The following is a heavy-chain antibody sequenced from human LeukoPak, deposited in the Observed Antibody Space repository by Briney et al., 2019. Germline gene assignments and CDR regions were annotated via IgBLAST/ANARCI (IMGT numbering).Heavy chain of an antibody. J-gene: IGHJ4*02. Sequence: GGSLRLSCAASGFTFSSYWMSWVRQAPGKGLEWVAKIKHDGSEKYYVDSVKGRFTISRDNTKNSLYLQMNTLRAEDTAVYYCTRDDPYFFDYWGQRTPVTVSS. D-gene: IGHD3-10*01. CDR2: IKHDGSEK. CDR1: GFTFSSYW. CDR3: TRDDPYFFDY. V-gene: IGHV3-7*01.